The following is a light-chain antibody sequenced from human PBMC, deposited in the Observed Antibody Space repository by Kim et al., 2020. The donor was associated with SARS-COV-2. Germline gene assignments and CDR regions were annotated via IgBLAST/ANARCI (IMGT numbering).Light chain of an antibody. CDR2: EVT. J-gene: IGLJ3*02. CDR1: SSDVGLYNP. Sequence: GQSFTTSCTGTSSDVGLYNPVSWYQQHPGKAPKLMIYEVTKRPSGVPDRFSGSKSGNTASLTVSGLQAEDEADYYCNSYAANNNWVFGGGTQLTVL. V-gene: IGLV2-8*01. CDR3: NSYAANNNWV.